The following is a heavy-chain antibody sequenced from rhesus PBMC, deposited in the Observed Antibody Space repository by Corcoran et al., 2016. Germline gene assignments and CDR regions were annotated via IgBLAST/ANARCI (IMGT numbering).Heavy chain of an antibody. CDR1: GGSISSNH. CDR3: ARGMVLFDY. Sequence: QVQLQESGPGLVKPSETLSLTCAVSGGSISSNHRSWIRRAPGKGLEGIGLIYGSGGSTDYNPSLKSRVTISTDTSKNQFSLKLSSVTAADTAVYYCARGMVLFDYWGQGVLVTVSS. J-gene: IGHJ4*01. V-gene: IGHV4-160*01. D-gene: IGHD2-21*01. CDR2: IYGSGGST.